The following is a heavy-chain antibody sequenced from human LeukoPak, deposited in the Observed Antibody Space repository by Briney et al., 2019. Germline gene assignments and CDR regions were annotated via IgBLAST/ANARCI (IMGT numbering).Heavy chain of an antibody. CDR1: GYTFADYY. D-gene: IGHD2-15*01. J-gene: IGHJ2*01. Sequence: ASVKLSCKASGYTFADYYVHWVRQALGQGLEWMGWINPNTGDTNFAQKFQGRVAMTRDTSLSTAYMDLSRLTSDDTAVYYCARDWPGISLHFDLWGRGTLITVSS. CDR3: ARDWPGISLHFDL. CDR2: INPNTGDT. V-gene: IGHV1-2*02.